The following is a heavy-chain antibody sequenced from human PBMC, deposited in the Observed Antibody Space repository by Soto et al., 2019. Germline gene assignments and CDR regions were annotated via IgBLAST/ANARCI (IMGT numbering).Heavy chain of an antibody. D-gene: IGHD6-6*01. CDR1: GYNFAGYW. V-gene: IGHV5-51*01. CDR3: ASLGSSCGFYYYYGMDV. CDR2: IYPSDSDT. Sequence: SLKISCKGSGYNFAGYWITWVRQMPGKGLELMGIIYPSDSDTRYRPSFQGQVTNSADNSISSAYLQWSSLRASDTAMYYCASLGSSCGFYYYYGMDVWGQVTTVTVSS. J-gene: IGHJ6*02.